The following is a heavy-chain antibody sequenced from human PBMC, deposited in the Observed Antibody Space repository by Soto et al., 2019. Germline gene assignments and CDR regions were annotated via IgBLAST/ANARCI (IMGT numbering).Heavy chain of an antibody. CDR2: IYYSGST. Sequence: QLQLQESGPGLVKPSETLSLTCTVSGGSISSSSYYWGCIRQPPGKGLEWIGSIYYSGSTYYNPSLKSRVTISVDTSKNQFSLKLSSVTAADTAVYYCARRTVAISLAWFDPWGQGTLVTVSS. CDR1: GGSISSSSYY. J-gene: IGHJ5*02. D-gene: IGHD5-12*01. CDR3: ARRTVAISLAWFDP. V-gene: IGHV4-39*01.